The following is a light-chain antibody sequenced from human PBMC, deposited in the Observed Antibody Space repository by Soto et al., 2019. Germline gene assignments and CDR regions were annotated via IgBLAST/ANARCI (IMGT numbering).Light chain of an antibody. V-gene: IGKV1-9*01. CDR3: QQLNSYPIT. J-gene: IGKJ5*01. Sequence: DIQLTQSPSFLSASVGDRVTITCRASQVISSYLAWYQQKPGKAPKLLIYAASTFQSGVPSRFSGSGSGTEFTLTISSLQPEDFATYHCQQLNSYPITFGQGTRLEMK. CDR1: QVISSY. CDR2: AAS.